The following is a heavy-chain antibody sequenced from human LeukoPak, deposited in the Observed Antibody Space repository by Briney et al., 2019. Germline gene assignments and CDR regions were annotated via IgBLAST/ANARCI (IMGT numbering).Heavy chain of an antibody. CDR3: ARRQWLVSSNYFDY. CDR2: LYSTGST. CDR1: GGSISSGGYY. J-gene: IGHJ4*02. Sequence: NPSETLSFTCTVSGGSISSGGYYWSWIRQHPGKGPEWIGSLYSTGSTYYNPSLKSRVTISVDTSKNDFSLKLSSVTAADTAIYYRARRQWLVSSNYFDYWGQGSLVTVSS. D-gene: IGHD6-19*01. V-gene: IGHV4-39*02.